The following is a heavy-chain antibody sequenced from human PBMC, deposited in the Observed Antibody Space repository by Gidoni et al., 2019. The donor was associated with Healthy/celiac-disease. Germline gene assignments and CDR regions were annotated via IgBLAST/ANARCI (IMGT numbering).Heavy chain of an antibody. Sequence: EVQLVESGGGLVQPGGSLRLSCAASGFPVRSNYMSWVRQAPGKGLEWVSRIYSGGSTYYADSVKGRFTVSRDNSKNTLYLQMNSLRAEDTAVYYCARAGRVGAASYWYFDLWGRGTLVTVSS. CDR1: GFPVRSNY. V-gene: IGHV3-66*02. CDR3: ARAGRVGAASYWYFDL. J-gene: IGHJ2*01. D-gene: IGHD1-26*01. CDR2: IYSGGST.